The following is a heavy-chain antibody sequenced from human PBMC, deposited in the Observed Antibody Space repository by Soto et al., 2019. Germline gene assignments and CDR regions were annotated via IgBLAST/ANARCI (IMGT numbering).Heavy chain of an antibody. Sequence: PGGSLRLSCAASGFTFSSYSMNWVRQAPGKGLEWVSSISSSSSYIYYADSVKGRFTISRDNAKNSLYLQMNSLRAEDTAVYYCARQITTVGDYYYYMDVWGKGTTVTVSS. D-gene: IGHD3-16*01. CDR3: ARQITTVGDYYYYMDV. CDR2: ISSSSSYI. CDR1: GFTFSSYS. J-gene: IGHJ6*03. V-gene: IGHV3-21*01.